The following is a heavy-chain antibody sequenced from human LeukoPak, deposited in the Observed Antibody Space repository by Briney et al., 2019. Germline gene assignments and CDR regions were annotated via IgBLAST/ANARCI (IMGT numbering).Heavy chain of an antibody. CDR1: GYTFTSYG. V-gene: IGHV1-18*01. D-gene: IGHD2-2*01. J-gene: IGHJ5*02. CDR3: ARYCSSTSCPGPFRYWSGP. CDR2: ISAYNGNT. Sequence: ASVKVSCKASGYTFTSYGISWVRQAPGQGLEWMGWISAYNGNTNYAQKLQGRVTMTTDTSTSTAYMELRSLRSDDTAVYYCARYCSSTSCPGPFRYWSGPWGQGTLVTVSS.